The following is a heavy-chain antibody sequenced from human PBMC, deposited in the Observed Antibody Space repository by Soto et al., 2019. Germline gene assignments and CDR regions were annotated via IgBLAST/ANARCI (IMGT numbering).Heavy chain of an antibody. J-gene: IGHJ4*02. D-gene: IGHD3-16*01. V-gene: IGHV3-72*01. CDR2: SGNKVNSYAT. CDR3: ARDTGGSYDY. CDR1: GFTFSDYY. Sequence: EVQLVESGGGLVQPGGSLRLSCAASGFTFSDYYMDWVRQVPGKGLEWIGRSGNKVNSYATEYVASVKDRFSISRDDSKDSMYLQMNSLKTEDTAVYYCARDTGGSYDYWGQGALVIVSS.